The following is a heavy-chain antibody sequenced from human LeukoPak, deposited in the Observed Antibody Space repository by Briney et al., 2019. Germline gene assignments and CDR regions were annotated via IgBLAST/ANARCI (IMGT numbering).Heavy chain of an antibody. D-gene: IGHD2-2*01. J-gene: IGHJ3*02. CDR1: GFTFSSYG. Sequence: GGSLRLSCAASGFTFSSYGMHWVRQAPGKGLEWVADIWYGGSNKYCADSVKGRFTISRDNSKNTLYLQMNSLRAEDTAVYYCARDRVPAARTRVAFDIWGQGTMVTVSS. CDR2: IWYGGSNK. V-gene: IGHV3-33*01. CDR3: ARDRVPAARTRVAFDI.